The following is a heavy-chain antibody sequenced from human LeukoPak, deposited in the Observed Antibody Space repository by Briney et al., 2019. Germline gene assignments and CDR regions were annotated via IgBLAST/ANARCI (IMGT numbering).Heavy chain of an antibody. V-gene: IGHV4-34*01. D-gene: IGHD3-10*01. CDR1: GGPFRAFY. J-gene: IGHJ4*02. CDR3: ARRWFGELLLHFDY. CDR2: VNHSGGT. Sequence: SETLSLTCDVSGGPFRAFYWSWIRQPPGKGLEWIGEVNHSGGTNYSPSLKSRVTISLDTSKNQFFLKVNSVTAADTAVYYCARRWFGELLLHFDYWGQGTLVTVSS.